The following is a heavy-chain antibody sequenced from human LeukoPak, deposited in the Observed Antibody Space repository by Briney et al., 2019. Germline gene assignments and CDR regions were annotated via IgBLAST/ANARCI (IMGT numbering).Heavy chain of an antibody. J-gene: IGHJ6*04. CDR1: GYTFTIYY. CDR3: ARESRYCSSTSCYGGFDYYYGMDV. Sequence: ASVKVSFKAAGYTFTIYYMHWVRQGPGQGLEWMGLINPSGGSTSYAQKFQGRVTMTRDTATSTVYMELSSLRSEDTAVYYCARESRYCSSTSCYGGFDYYYGMDVWGKGTTVTVSS. V-gene: IGHV1-46*01. D-gene: IGHD2-2*01. CDR2: INPSGGST.